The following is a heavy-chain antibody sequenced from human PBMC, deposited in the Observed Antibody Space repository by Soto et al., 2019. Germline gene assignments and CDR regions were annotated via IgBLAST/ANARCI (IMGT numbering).Heavy chain of an antibody. V-gene: IGHV3-49*03. Sequence: GGSLRLSCTASGFTFGDYAMSWFRQAPGKGLEWVGFIRSKAYGGTTEYAASVKGRFTISRDDSKSIAYLQMNSLKTEDTAVYYCTRDVVVPAAAAKLLGYYYYYMDIWGKGTTVTVSS. CDR2: IRSKAYGGTT. CDR1: GFTFGDYA. CDR3: TRDVVVPAAAAKLLGYYYYYMDI. J-gene: IGHJ6*03. D-gene: IGHD2-2*01.